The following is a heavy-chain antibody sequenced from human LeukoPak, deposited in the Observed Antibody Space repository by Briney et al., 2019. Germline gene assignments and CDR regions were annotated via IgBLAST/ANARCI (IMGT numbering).Heavy chain of an antibody. J-gene: IGHJ4*02. Sequence: GGSLRLSCAASGFTFIDYDMYWVRQVIGKGLEWVSAIGIRGDTHYSGSVKGRFTISRDNAKNTLYLQMSSLRAEDTAVYFCARRGFVIRSLLLVGFHKEAYYFDYWGQGALVTVSS. D-gene: IGHD2-21*01. CDR3: ARRGFVIRSLLLVGFHKEAYYFDY. CDR2: IGIRGDT. CDR1: GFTFIDYD. V-gene: IGHV3-13*01.